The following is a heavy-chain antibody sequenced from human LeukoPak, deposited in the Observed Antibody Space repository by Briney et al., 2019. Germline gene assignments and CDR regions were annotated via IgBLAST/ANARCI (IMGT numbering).Heavy chain of an antibody. CDR1: DYIISSGYY. CDR2: IYHSGSS. Sequence: SETLSLTCTVSDYIISSGYYWGWLRQPPVKGVEWIGSIYHSGSSYYNPSLKSRVTIFVDTSKNQFSLKLNSVTSADMAVYYCAGGRMAATNDYWGQGTLVTVSS. D-gene: IGHD5-12*01. CDR3: AGGRMAATNDY. V-gene: IGHV4-38-2*02. J-gene: IGHJ4*02.